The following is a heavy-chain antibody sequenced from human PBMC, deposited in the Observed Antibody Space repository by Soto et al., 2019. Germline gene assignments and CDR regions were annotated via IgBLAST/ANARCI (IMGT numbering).Heavy chain of an antibody. J-gene: IGHJ3*02. CDR2: IYYSGST. CDR3: ASRVEGDAFDI. Sequence: SETLSLTCTVSGGSISSYYWSWIRQPPGKGLEWIGYIYYSGSTNYNPSLKSRVTISVDTSKNQFSLKLSSVTAADTAVYYCASRVEGDAFDIWGQGTMVTVSS. CDR1: GGSISSYY. V-gene: IGHV4-59*08.